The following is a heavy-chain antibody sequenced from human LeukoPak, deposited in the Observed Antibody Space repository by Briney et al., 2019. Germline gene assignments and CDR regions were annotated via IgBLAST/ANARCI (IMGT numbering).Heavy chain of an antibody. D-gene: IGHD3-22*01. CDR1: GFTFSSYG. CDR3: ARDGEDYYDRSGYLVGYYGMDV. Sequence: GRSLRLSCAASGFTFSSYGMHWVRQAPGKGLEWVAVIWYDGSNKYYADSVKGRFTISRDNSKNTLYLQMNSLRAEDTAVYYCARDGEDYYDRSGYLVGYYGMDVWGQGTTVTVSS. V-gene: IGHV3-33*01. CDR2: IWYDGSNK. J-gene: IGHJ6*02.